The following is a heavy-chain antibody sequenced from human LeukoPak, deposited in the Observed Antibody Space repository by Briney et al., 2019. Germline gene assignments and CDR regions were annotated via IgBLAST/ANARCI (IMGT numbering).Heavy chain of an antibody. D-gene: IGHD1/OR15-1a*01. CDR3: ARDLTRTDN. J-gene: IGHJ4*02. Sequence: PGGSLRLSCAASGFMFDDYGMSWVRQAPGKGLGWVSGINWSGGRTGYGDSLKGRFTISRDNAKNTLYLQMNSLRAEDTALYYRARDLTRTDNWGQGTLVTVSS. V-gene: IGHV3-20*04. CDR2: INWSGGRT. CDR1: GFMFDDYG.